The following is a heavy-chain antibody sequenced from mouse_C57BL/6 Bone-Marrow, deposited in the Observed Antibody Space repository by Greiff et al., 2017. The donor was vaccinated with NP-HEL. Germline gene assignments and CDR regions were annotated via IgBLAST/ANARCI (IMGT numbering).Heavy chain of an antibody. CDR1: GFSLTSYG. CDR3: ARTITTAWYFDV. Sequence: QVQLKESGPGLVQPSQSLSITCTVSGFSLTSYGVHWVRQSPGKGLEWLGVIWSGGSTDYNAAFISRLSISKDNSKSQVFFKMNSLQADDTAIYYCARTITTAWYFDVWGTGTTVTVSS. V-gene: IGHV2-2*01. D-gene: IGHD1-2*01. J-gene: IGHJ1*03. CDR2: IWSGGST.